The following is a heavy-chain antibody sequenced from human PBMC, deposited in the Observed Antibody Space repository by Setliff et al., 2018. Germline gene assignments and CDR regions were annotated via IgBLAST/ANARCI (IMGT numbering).Heavy chain of an antibody. J-gene: IGHJ3*02. V-gene: IGHV3-7*01. CDR3: ALSLAAAGHDAFDI. CDR1: GFTFSSYW. Sequence: GGSLRLSCAASGFTFSSYWMSWVRQAPGKGLEWVANIKQDGSGKYYVDSVKGRFTISRDNAKNSLYLQMNSLRAEDTAVYYCALSLAAAGHDAFDIWGQGTMVTVSS. D-gene: IGHD6-13*01. CDR2: IKQDGSGK.